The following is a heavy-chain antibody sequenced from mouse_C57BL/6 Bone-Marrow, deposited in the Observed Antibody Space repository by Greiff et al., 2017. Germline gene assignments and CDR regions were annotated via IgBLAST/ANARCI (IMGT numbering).Heavy chain of an antibody. Sequence: VQLQQSGPELVKPGASVKISCKASGYAFSSSWMNWVKQRPGKGLEWIGRIYPGDGDTNYNGKFKGKATLTADKSSSTAYMQLSSLTSEDSAVYFCARLGAYYSNYDAMDYWGQGTSGTVSS. CDR2: IYPGDGDT. V-gene: IGHV1-82*01. CDR3: ARLGAYYSNYDAMDY. D-gene: IGHD2-5*01. CDR1: GYAFSSSW. J-gene: IGHJ4*01.